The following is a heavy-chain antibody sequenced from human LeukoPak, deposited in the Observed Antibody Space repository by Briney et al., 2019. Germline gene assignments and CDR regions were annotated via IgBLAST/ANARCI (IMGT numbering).Heavy chain of an antibody. CDR2: IYYSGST. CDR1: SGSISSGGYY. V-gene: IGHV4-31*03. J-gene: IGHJ5*02. CDR3: ARVRGYSGYESTRFDP. D-gene: IGHD5-12*01. Sequence: SETLSLTCTVSSGSISSGGYYWSWIRQHPGKGLEWIGYIYYSGSTYHNPSLKSRVTISVDTSKNQFSLKLSSVTAADTAVYYCARVRGYSGYESTRFDPWGQGTLVTVSS.